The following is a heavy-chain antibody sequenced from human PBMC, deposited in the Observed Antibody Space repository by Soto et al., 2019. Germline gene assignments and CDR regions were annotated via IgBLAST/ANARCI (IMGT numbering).Heavy chain of an antibody. V-gene: IGHV5-51*03. CDR1: GYSFSSHW. Sequence: PGESLKIFRWGPGYSFSSHWNGRGPPMSGKGVEGVGSIYSCESDTRYSPSFQGQVTISADKSITTAYLQWSSLNATDPAKCYCAVWGRSAMVPWGQGTLVTVSS. CDR3: AVWGRSAMVP. J-gene: IGHJ5*02. D-gene: IGHD5-18*01. CDR2: IYSCESDT.